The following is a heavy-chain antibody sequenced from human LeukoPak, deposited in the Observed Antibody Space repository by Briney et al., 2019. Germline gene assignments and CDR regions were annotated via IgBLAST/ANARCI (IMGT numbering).Heavy chain of an antibody. Sequence: GGSLRLSCAASGFTFSSYEMNWVRQTPGKGLEWVSYISSSGSVILYSDSVKGRFTISRDNAKNSLYLQMNSLRAEDTAVYFCVRDGNSGTDWYWAYWGQGTLVTVSS. CDR1: GFTFSSYE. CDR3: VRDGNSGTDWYWAY. D-gene: IGHD6-19*01. V-gene: IGHV3-48*03. J-gene: IGHJ4*02. CDR2: ISSSGSVI.